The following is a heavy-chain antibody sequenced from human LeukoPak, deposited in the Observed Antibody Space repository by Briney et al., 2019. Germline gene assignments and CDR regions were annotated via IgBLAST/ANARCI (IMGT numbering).Heavy chain of an antibody. J-gene: IGHJ4*02. CDR1: GFTFSSYE. Sequence: PGGSLRLSCAASGFTFSSYEMNWVRQAPGKGLEWVSYISSSGSTIYYADSVKGRFTISRDNAKNSLYLQMNSLRADDTAVYYCVEGHSSSSYWGQGTLVTVSS. V-gene: IGHV3-48*03. CDR2: ISSSGSTI. CDR3: VEGHSSSSY. D-gene: IGHD6-6*01.